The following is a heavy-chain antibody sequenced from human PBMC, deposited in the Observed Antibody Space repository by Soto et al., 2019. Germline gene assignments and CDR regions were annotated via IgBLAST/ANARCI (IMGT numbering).Heavy chain of an antibody. CDR1: GFTFSNAW. V-gene: IGHV3-15*07. CDR2: IKSKTDGGTT. D-gene: IGHD5-12*01. CDR3: TTDWLATITGYYYYGMDV. J-gene: IGHJ6*02. Sequence: GGSLRLSCAASGFTFSNAWMNWVRQAPGKGLEWVGRIKSKTDGGTTDYAEPVKGRFTISRDDSKNTLYLQMNSLKTEDTAVYYCTTDWLATITGYYYYGMDVWGQGTTVTVSS.